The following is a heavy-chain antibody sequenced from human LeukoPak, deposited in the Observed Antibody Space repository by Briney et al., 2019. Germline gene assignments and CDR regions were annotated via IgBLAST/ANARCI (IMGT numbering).Heavy chain of an antibody. Sequence: ASVKVSCKASGYTFTSYDINWVRQAPGQGLEWMGWMNPNSGNTGYAQRFQGRVTITRNTSIRTAYMELSSLRSDDTAVYYCARVSFGRSSWYYYYYYMDVWGKGTTVTVSS. V-gene: IGHV1-8*03. J-gene: IGHJ6*03. CDR3: ARVSFGRSSWYYYYYYMDV. CDR2: MNPNSGNT. CDR1: GYTFTSYD. D-gene: IGHD6-13*01.